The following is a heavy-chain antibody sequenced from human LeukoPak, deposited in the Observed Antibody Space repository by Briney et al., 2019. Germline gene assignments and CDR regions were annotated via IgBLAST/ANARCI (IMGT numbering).Heavy chain of an antibody. CDR2: IYTSGST. CDR3: AREISGTLFDI. J-gene: IGHJ3*02. CDR1: GGSISSGSYY. V-gene: IGHV4-61*02. D-gene: IGHD1-26*01. Sequence: SSETLSLTCTDSGGSISSGSYYWSWIRQPAGKGLEWIGRIYTSGSTNYNPSLESRVTISVDTSKNQFSLKLSSVTAADTAVYYCAREISGTLFDIWAQGTMVTVSS.